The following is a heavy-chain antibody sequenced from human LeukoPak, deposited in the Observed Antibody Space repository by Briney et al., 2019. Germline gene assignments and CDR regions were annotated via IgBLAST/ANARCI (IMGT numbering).Heavy chain of an antibody. Sequence: GASVKVSCKASGGTFSRSAINWVRQATGQGLEWMGWMNPNSGNTGYAQKFQGRVTMTRNTSISTAYMELSSLRSEDTAVYYCARAKLGDFDYWGQGTLVTVSS. D-gene: IGHD1-26*01. CDR3: ARAKLGDFDY. J-gene: IGHJ4*02. CDR1: GGTFSRSA. CDR2: MNPNSGNT. V-gene: IGHV1-8*01.